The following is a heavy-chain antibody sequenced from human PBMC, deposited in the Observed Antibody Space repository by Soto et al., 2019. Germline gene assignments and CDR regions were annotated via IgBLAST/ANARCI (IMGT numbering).Heavy chain of an antibody. D-gene: IGHD3-10*01. CDR2: ISYDGSNK. V-gene: IGHV3-30-3*01. J-gene: IGHJ5*02. Sequence: QVQLGESGGGVVQPGRSLRLSCAASGFTVSSYAMHWVRQAPGKGLEWVAVISYDGSNKNYADSVKGRFTISRDNSKNTLYLQMNSLRAEDTAVYYCAQGIRFDPWGQGTLVTVSS. CDR1: GFTVSSYA. CDR3: AQGIRFDP.